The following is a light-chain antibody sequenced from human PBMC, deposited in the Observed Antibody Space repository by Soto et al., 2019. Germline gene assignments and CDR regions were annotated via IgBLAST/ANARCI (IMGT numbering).Light chain of an antibody. J-gene: IGLJ1*01. CDR1: SSDVRNYNY. V-gene: IGLV2-11*01. Sequence: QSALTQPRSVSGSPGQSVTISCTGTSSDVRNYNYVSWYQQHPGKAPKLMIYDVSERPSGVPDRFSGSKSGNTASLTISGLQAEDEADYYCCSYAGRYTYVFGTGTKVTVL. CDR3: CSYAGRYTYV. CDR2: DVS.